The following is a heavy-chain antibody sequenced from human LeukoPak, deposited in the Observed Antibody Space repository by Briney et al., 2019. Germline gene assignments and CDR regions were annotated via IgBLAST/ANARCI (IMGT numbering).Heavy chain of an antibody. CDR3: ARESLAADFHY. CDR1: GYTFTGYY. CDR2: ISPNSGDT. V-gene: IGHV1-2*04. J-gene: IGHJ4*02. D-gene: IGHD6-13*01. Sequence: ASVKVSCKASGYTFTGYYIHWVRQAPGQGLEWMGWISPNSGDTNYAQKFQGWVTTTRDTSITTVYMELSRLRSDDTAVYYCARESLAADFHYWGQGTLVTVPS.